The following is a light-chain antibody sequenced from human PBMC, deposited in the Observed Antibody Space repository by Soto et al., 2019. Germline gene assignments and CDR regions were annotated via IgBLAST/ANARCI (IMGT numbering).Light chain of an antibody. CDR2: EVS. Sequence: QSARTQPASGSGTPGKSITISCTGTSSDVGGYNYVSWYQQHPGKAPKLMIYEVSNRPSGVSNRFSGSKSGNTASLTISGLQAEDEADYYCSSYTSSSTDVFGTGTKVTVL. V-gene: IGLV2-14*01. J-gene: IGLJ1*01. CDR3: SSYTSSSTDV. CDR1: SSDVGGYNY.